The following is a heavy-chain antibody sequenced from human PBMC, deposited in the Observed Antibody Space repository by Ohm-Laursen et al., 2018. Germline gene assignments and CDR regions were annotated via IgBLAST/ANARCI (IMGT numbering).Heavy chain of an antibody. CDR2: IYPGDSDT. J-gene: IGHJ4*02. V-gene: IGHV5-51*01. Sequence: KVSCKGSGYSFTSYWIGWVRQMPGKGLEWMGIIYPGDSDTSYSPSFQGQVTISADKSISTAYLQWSSLKASDTAMYYCARHRSRYEEFDYWGQGTLVTVSS. D-gene: IGHD1-14*01. CDR1: GYSFTSYW. CDR3: ARHRSRYEEFDY.